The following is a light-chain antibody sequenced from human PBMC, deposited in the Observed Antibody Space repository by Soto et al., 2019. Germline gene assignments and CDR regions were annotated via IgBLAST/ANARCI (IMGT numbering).Light chain of an antibody. Sequence: QSALTQPASVSGSPGQSITISCTGSSSDVGAYNYVSWYQQFPGKAPTLMIFEVNDRPSGVSNRFSGSKSGNTASLTISGVQTEDEADYYCGSYRSDKCWVFGGGTKVTVL. V-gene: IGLV2-14*01. J-gene: IGLJ3*02. CDR2: EVN. CDR1: SSDVGAYNY. CDR3: GSYRSDKCWV.